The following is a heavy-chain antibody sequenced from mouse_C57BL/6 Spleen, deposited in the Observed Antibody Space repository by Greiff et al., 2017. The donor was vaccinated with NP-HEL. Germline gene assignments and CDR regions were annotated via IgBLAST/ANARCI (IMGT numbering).Heavy chain of an antibody. V-gene: IGHV5-6*02. D-gene: IGHD2-3*01. CDR2: ISSGGSYT. CDR1: GFTFSSYG. J-gene: IGHJ1*03. Sequence: EVKLEESGGDLVKPGGSLKLSCAASGFTFSSYGMSWVRQTPDKRLEWVATISSGGSYTYYPDSVKGRFTISRDNAKNTLYLQMSSLKSEDTAMYYCARDGYYVDWYFDVWGTGTTVTVSS. CDR3: ARDGYYVDWYFDV.